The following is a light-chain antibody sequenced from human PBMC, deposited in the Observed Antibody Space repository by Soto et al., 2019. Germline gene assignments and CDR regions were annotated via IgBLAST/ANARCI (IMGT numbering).Light chain of an antibody. V-gene: IGKV3-20*01. CDR3: QQYGSSGT. CDR2: VAS. Sequence: DILLTQSPATLSLSPGERATLSCWASRSVSNNYLAWYQQKPCQAPRLLIYVASNRATGIPDRLSGSGSGTEFTLTISRMEPEDFAVYYCQQYGSSGTFGQGTKVDIK. CDR1: RSVSNNY. J-gene: IGKJ1*01.